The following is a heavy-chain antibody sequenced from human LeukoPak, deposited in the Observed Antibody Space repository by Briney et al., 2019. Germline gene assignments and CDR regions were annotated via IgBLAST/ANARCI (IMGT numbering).Heavy chain of an antibody. CDR1: GGSISSSSYY. V-gene: IGHV4-39*07. Sequence: SGTLSLTCTVSGGSISSSSYYWGWIRQPPGKGLEWIGSIYYSGSTYYNPSLKSRVTISVDTSKNQFSLKLSSVTAADTAVYYCARVLGEGYYGSGSYTYWGQGTLVTVSS. CDR2: IYYSGST. CDR3: ARVLGEGYYGSGSYTY. D-gene: IGHD3-10*01. J-gene: IGHJ4*02.